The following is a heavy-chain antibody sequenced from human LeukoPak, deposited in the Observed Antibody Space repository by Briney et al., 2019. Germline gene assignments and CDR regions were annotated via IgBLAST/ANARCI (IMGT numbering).Heavy chain of an antibody. D-gene: IGHD6-13*01. CDR2: IYYSGST. Sequence: SETLSLTCTVSGGSISSYYWSWIRQPPGKGLEWIGYIYYSGSTYYNPSLKSRVTISVDTSKNQFSLKLSSVTAADTAVYYCARVEQQLVRYFQHWGQGTLVTVSS. J-gene: IGHJ1*01. CDR1: GGSISSYY. CDR3: ARVEQQLVRYFQH. V-gene: IGHV4-59*12.